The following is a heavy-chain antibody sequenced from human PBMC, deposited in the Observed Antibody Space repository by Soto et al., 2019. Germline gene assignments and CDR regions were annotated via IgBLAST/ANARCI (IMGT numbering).Heavy chain of an antibody. Sequence: QVQLVQSGAEVKKPGSSVKISCKAFGGSFSDYAISWVRQAPGQGLEWMGGIIPIFGTPTYAQKFQDRVTFTAHESTNTAYMELSRLTSEDTAVYYCARDRAPRGWSYLDLWGQGTQVTVSS. CDR2: IIPIFGTP. CDR3: ARDRAPRGWSYLDL. CDR1: GGSFSDYA. V-gene: IGHV1-69*01. J-gene: IGHJ4*02. D-gene: IGHD2-15*01.